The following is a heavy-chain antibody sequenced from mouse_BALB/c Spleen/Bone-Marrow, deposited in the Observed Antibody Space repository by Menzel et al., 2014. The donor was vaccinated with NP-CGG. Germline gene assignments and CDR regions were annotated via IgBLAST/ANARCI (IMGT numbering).Heavy chain of an antibody. Sequence: EVQLQQSGPELVKPGASVKMSCKASGYTFTSYVMHWVKQKPGQGLEWIGYINPYNDGTKYNEKFKGKATLTSVKSSNTAYMELSSLTSEDSAVYYCASPYYRYDGFAYWGQGTLVTVSA. J-gene: IGHJ3*01. CDR2: INPYNDGT. CDR1: GYTFTSYV. CDR3: ASPYYRYDGFAY. D-gene: IGHD2-14*01. V-gene: IGHV1-14*01.